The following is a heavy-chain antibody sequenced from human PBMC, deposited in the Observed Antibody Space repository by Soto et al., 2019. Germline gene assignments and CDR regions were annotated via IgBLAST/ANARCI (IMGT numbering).Heavy chain of an antibody. CDR3: ARVPGHMVAILYIYPLDGREPLSDVDV. V-gene: IGHV3-30*04. D-gene: IGHD5-12*01. CDR2: ISFDGSNK. Sequence: QMQLVESGGGAVQPGRSLRLSCAASGFTFSYYPMHWVRQAPGKGLEWVAVISFDGSNKYYADSVKGRFTISRDNSKNTLYVQMNSLRGEDTAVYYRARVPGHMVAILYIYPLDGREPLSDVDVWGQGTTVTVSS. J-gene: IGHJ6*02. CDR1: GFTFSYYP.